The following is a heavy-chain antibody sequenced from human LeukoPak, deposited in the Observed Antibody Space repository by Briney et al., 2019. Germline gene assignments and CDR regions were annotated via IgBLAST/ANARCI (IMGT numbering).Heavy chain of an antibody. J-gene: IGHJ3*02. D-gene: IGHD1-26*01. CDR2: TRNKARSYTT. CDR1: GFILSDHH. V-gene: IGHV3-72*01. CDR3: TRDLSSGVYSAFDI. Sequence: GGSLRLSCAASGFILSDHHMDWVRQAPGKGLEWVGRTRNKARSYTTEYAASVRGRFTISRDDSKTSVYLQMNSLKAEDTAVYYCTRDLSSGVYSAFDIWGQGTMVTASS.